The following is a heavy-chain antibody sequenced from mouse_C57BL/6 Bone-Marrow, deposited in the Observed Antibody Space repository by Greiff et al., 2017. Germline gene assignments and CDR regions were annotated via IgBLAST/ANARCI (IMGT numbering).Heavy chain of an antibody. CDR2: IDPSDSYT. D-gene: IGHD1-2*01. V-gene: IGHV1-69*01. CDR1: GYTFTSYW. J-gene: IGHJ4*01. Sequence: VQLQQPGAELVMPGASVKLSCKASGYTFTSYWMHWVKQRPGQGLEWIGEIDPSDSYTNYNQKFKGKSTLTVDKSSSTAYMQLSSLTSEYSAVYDCARDTTAYAMDYWGRGTSVTVSS. CDR3: ARDTTAYAMDY.